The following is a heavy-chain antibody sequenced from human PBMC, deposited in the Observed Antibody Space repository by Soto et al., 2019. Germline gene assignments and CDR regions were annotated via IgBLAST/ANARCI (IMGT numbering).Heavy chain of an antibody. CDR3: ARDRGVGATRYFHH. CDR1: GYTFTSYG. J-gene: IGHJ1*01. Sequence: ASVKVSCKASGYTFTSYGISWVRQAPGQGLEWMGRISAYNGNTNYAQKLQGRVTMTTDTSTSTAYMELRSLRTDDTAVYYCARDRGVGATRYFHHWGQGTLVTVSS. CDR2: ISAYNGNT. V-gene: IGHV1-18*04. D-gene: IGHD1-26*01.